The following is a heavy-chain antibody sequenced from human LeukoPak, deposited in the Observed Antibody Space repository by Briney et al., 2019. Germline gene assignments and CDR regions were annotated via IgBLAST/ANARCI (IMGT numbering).Heavy chain of an antibody. CDR2: IYYHENT. Sequence: SETLSLTCTVSGGSISSSRDYWGWVRQAPGRGLEWIGSIYYHENTYYNASLKSQVSISIDTSKNQFSLRLTSVTAADTAVYYCARQTGSGLFILPGGQGTLVTVSS. D-gene: IGHD3/OR15-3a*01. CDR3: ARQTGSGLFILP. CDR1: GGSISSSRDY. V-gene: IGHV4-39*01. J-gene: IGHJ4*02.